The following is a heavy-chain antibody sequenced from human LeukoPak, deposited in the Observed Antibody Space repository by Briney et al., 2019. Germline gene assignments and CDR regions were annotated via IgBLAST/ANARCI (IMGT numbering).Heavy chain of an antibody. D-gene: IGHD6-19*01. J-gene: IGHJ2*01. CDR3: ARMYSSGWYFDL. CDR2: IYYSGST. CDR1: GFTFSSYW. Sequence: PGGSLRLSCAASGFTFSSYWMSWIRQPPGKGLEWIGYIYYSGSTNYNSSLKSRVTISVDTSKSQLSLKLSSVTAADTAVYYCARMYSSGWYFDLWGRGTLVTVSS. V-gene: IGHV4-59*01.